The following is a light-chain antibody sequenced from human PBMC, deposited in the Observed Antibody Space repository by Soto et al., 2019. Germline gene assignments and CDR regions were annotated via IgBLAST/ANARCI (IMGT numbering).Light chain of an antibody. J-gene: IGKJ4*01. CDR1: QGVGTW. Sequence: DIQMTQSPSSVSASVGDRVTITCRASQGVGTWLAWFQQKPGEAPRLLIYTASTLHSGVPSRFSGSGSGTDFTLTITSLQPEDFATYYCQQGDSFPLTFGGGTKVEIE. CDR3: QQGDSFPLT. V-gene: IGKV1-12*01. CDR2: TAS.